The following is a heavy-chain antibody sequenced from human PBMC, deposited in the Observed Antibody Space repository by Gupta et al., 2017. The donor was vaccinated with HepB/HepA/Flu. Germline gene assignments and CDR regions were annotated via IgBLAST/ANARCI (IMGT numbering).Heavy chain of an antibody. CDR2: ISYDGSNK. J-gene: IGHJ6*03. D-gene: IGHD4-17*01. Sequence: QVQLVESGGGVVQPGRSLRLSCAASGFTSGTYGMHWASQAPGKGLEWVAVISYDGSNKYEAVAVKGRFTISRDNAKNTLYLQMKRMGAEDTAVYYYAKDRATVIYQMAVGGNGTTVTVYS. V-gene: IGHV3-30*18. CDR3: AKDRATVIYQMAV. CDR1: GFTSGTYG.